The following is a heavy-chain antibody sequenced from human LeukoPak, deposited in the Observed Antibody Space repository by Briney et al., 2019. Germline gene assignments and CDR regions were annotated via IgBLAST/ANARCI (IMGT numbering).Heavy chain of an antibody. J-gene: IGHJ4*02. CDR3: ARQSQDGYNEYYFDY. D-gene: IGHD5-24*01. V-gene: IGHV4-39*01. Sequence: SETLSLTCTVSGGSISSSSYYWGWIRQPPGKGLEWIGSIYYSGSTYYNPSLKSRVTISVDTSKNQFSLKLSSVTAADTAVYYCARQSQDGYNEYYFDYWGQGTLVTVSS. CDR2: IYYSGST. CDR1: GGSISSSSYY.